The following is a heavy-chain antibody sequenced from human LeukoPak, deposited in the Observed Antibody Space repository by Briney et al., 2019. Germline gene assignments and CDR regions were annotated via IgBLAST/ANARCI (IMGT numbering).Heavy chain of an antibody. V-gene: IGHV4-31*03. CDR2: IYYSGTT. Sequence: SETLSLTCSVSGDSITSGYYWSWIRQHPGKGLEWIGYIYYSGTTYYNPSLKSRVSISVETSKKQFSLKVSSVTAADTAVYYCARVGCGGGGCYDTRGWFDPWGQGIQVTVSS. CDR1: GDSITSGYY. J-gene: IGHJ5*02. D-gene: IGHD2-15*01. CDR3: ARVGCGGGGCYDTRGWFDP.